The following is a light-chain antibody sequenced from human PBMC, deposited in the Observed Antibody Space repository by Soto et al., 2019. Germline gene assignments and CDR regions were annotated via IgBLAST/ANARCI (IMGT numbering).Light chain of an antibody. J-gene: IGKJ4*01. Sequence: IQMTQSPSSLSASVGDRVTLTCRASQSISSYLNWYQQKPGKAPELLIYAASSLQSGVPSRFSGSGSGTDFTLTISSLQPEDSAAYYCQQSYSSPLTVGGGAKVDIK. CDR3: QQSYSSPLT. V-gene: IGKV1-39*01. CDR2: AAS. CDR1: QSISSY.